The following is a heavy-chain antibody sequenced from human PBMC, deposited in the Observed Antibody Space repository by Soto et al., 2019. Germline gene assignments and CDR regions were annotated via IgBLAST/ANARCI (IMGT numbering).Heavy chain of an antibody. D-gene: IGHD6-19*01. CDR2: IIPIFGTA. J-gene: IGHJ4*02. CDR1: GDTFSSYA. Sequence: SVKVSCKASGDTFSSYAISWVRQAPGEGLEWMGGIIPIFGTANYAQKFQGRVTITADKSTSTAYMDRSSLRSEDTAVYYCVLSSRSSGWFVCDYWGQGSLVTVSS. V-gene: IGHV1-69*06. CDR3: VLSSRSSGWFVCDY.